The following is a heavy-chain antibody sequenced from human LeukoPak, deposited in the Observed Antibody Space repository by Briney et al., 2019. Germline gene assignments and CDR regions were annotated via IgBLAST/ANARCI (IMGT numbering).Heavy chain of an antibody. Sequence: GGSLSLSCAASGFTFSYYAITWVRQAPGKGLEWVSGISDSGSTTSYADSVKGRFTISRDNSNNTLFLQMHYLRGEDTAMYYCALRVTTALNAFDIWGQGTMVTVS. J-gene: IGHJ3*02. V-gene: IGHV3-23*01. CDR3: ALRVTTALNAFDI. D-gene: IGHD1/OR15-1a*01. CDR1: GFTFSYYA. CDR2: ISDSGSTT.